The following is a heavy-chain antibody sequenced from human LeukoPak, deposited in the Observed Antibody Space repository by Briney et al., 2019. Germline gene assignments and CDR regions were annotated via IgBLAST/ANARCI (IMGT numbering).Heavy chain of an antibody. Sequence: SETLSLTCAVYGGSFSGYHWSWIRQPPGKGLEWIGEINHSGSTSYNPSLKSRVTISVDTSKSQFSLKLSSVTAADTAVYYCARHYDFWSGYYLRKNGMDVWGQGTTVTVSS. CDR1: GGSFSGYH. V-gene: IGHV4-34*01. J-gene: IGHJ6*02. CDR3: ARHYDFWSGYYLRKNGMDV. CDR2: INHSGST. D-gene: IGHD3-3*01.